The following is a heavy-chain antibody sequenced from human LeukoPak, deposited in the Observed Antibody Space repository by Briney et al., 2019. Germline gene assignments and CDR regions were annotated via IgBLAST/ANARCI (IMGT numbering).Heavy chain of an antibody. CDR2: IVGASGDT. CDR3: AADRWFGTTPSLIFDY. Sequence: SVKVSCKASGFTFSSSAIQWVRQARGQRLEWLGWIVGASGDTYYAQKFQERVTITRDMSTSTAYMELSSLRPDDTAVYFCAADRWFGTTPSLIFDYWGQGTLVTVSS. J-gene: IGHJ4*02. D-gene: IGHD3-10*01. V-gene: IGHV1-58*02. CDR1: GFTFSSSA.